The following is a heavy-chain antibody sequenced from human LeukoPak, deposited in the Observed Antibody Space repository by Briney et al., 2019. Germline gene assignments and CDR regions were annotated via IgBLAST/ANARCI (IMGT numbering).Heavy chain of an antibody. CDR1: GFTFSSYA. CDR2: ISGSGGST. Sequence: PGGSLRLSCAASGFTFSSYAMSWVRQAPGKGLEWVSAISGSGGSTYYADSVKGRFTISRDNSKNTLYLQMNSLRAEDTAVYYCAKVGNSWIQLWAHAFDIWGQGTMVTVSS. D-gene: IGHD5-18*01. CDR3: AKVGNSWIQLWAHAFDI. J-gene: IGHJ3*02. V-gene: IGHV3-23*01.